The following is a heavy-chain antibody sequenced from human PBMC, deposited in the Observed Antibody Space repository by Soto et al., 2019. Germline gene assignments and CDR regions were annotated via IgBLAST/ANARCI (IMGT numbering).Heavy chain of an antibody. CDR1: GFTFSSYG. Sequence: GGSLRLSRAASGFTFSSYGMHWVRQAPGKGLEWVAVIWYDGSNKYYADSVKGRFTISRDNSKNTLYLQMNSLRAEDTAVYYCARDPNYDFWSAYYGMDVWGQGTTVTVSS. CDR3: ARDPNYDFWSAYYGMDV. CDR2: IWYDGSNK. J-gene: IGHJ6*02. V-gene: IGHV3-33*01. D-gene: IGHD3-3*01.